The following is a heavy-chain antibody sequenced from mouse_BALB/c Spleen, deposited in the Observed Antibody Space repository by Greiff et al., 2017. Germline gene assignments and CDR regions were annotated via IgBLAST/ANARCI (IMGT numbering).Heavy chain of an antibody. CDR1: GYTFTSYW. D-gene: IGHD1-2*01. Sequence: LQHPGSELVRPGASVKLSCKASGYTFTSYWMNWVKQRPGQGLEWIGNIYPGSGSTNYDEKFKGKATLTVDTSSSTAYMQLSSLTSEDSAVYDCTREGWEYYGRRFDYWGQGTTVTVSA. J-gene: IGHJ3*01. CDR2: IYPGSGST. CDR3: TREGWEYYGRRFDY. V-gene: IGHV1S22*01.